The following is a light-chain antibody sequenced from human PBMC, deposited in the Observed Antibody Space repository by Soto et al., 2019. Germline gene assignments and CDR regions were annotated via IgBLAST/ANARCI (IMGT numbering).Light chain of an antibody. CDR2: GAS. Sequence: EIVFTQSPVTLSLSPGERATLSRSASQSVSSSYLAWYQQKPGQAPRLLIYGASSRATGIPDRFSGSGSGTDFTLTISRLEPEDFAVYYCQQYGSSGKFGQGTKVDI. J-gene: IGKJ1*01. V-gene: IGKV3-20*01. CDR3: QQYGSSGK. CDR1: QSVSSSY.